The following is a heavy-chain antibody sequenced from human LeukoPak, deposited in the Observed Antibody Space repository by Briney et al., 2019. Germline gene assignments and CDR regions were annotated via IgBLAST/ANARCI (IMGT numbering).Heavy chain of an antibody. D-gene: IGHD6-6*01. J-gene: IGHJ6*02. Sequence: PGGSLRLSCAASGFTFSSYSMSWVRQAPGKGLEWVSSISSSSSYIYYADSVKGRFTISRDNAKNSLYLQMNSLRAEDTAVYYCARDLYSSSSTGDYYGMDVWGQGTTVTVSS. CDR1: GFTFSSYS. CDR2: ISSSSSYI. V-gene: IGHV3-21*01. CDR3: ARDLYSSSSTGDYYGMDV.